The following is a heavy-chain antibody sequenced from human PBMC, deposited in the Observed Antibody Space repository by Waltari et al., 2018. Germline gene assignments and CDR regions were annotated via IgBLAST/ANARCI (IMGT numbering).Heavy chain of an antibody. V-gene: IGHV4-59*01. CDR1: GDSLTSYY. D-gene: IGHD6-13*01. CDR2: LYNSGST. Sequence: QVQLQESGPGLVKPSETLSLTCIVSGDSLTSYYWNWIRQPPGKGLEWIGYLYNSGSTNYNPSLKSRVTISVDTSKNQFSLKLTSVTAADTAVYYCARDPGSASWYGAFDVWGQGTMVSVSS. J-gene: IGHJ3*01. CDR3: ARDPGSASWYGAFDV.